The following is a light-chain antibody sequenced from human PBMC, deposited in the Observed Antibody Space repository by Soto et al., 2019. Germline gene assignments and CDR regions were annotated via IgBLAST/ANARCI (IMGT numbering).Light chain of an antibody. Sequence: DIQMTQSPSSLSASVGDRVTITCRASQGIRDALGWYQQKPGKAPKRLIYAASSLQSGVPSRFNGSGSGTKITLTISSLQPEDFATYFCLQHNSYPQTFGQGTKVEIK. V-gene: IGKV1-17*01. CDR3: LQHNSYPQT. CDR2: AAS. CDR1: QGIRDA. J-gene: IGKJ1*01.